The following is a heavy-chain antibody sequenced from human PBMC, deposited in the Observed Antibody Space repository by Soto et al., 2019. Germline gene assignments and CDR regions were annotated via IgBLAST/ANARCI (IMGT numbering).Heavy chain of an antibody. CDR1: GFSFSNYA. V-gene: IGHV3-23*01. CDR2: ISGGGDTT. J-gene: IGHJ4*02. CDR3: AKDKIVRGYYFDC. D-gene: IGHD3-22*01. Sequence: PGGSLRLSCAASGFSFSNYAMSWVRQAPGKGLEWVSAISGGGDTTYYADSVKGRFTISRDNSENTLYLQMSSLRAEDTAVYYCAKDKIVRGYYFDCWGQGTLVTVSS.